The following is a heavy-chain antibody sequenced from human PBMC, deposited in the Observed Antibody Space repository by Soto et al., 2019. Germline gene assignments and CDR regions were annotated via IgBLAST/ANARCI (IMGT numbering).Heavy chain of an antibody. Sequence: NPSETLSLTCSVSGRSMSSNYWSWIRQSPDKGLEWLGYVFYGGTDYSPSLGGRVSMSVETSKSQFSLKLTSVTVADTAVYYCASYRGALYFESWGPGILVTVSS. V-gene: IGHV4-59*01. CDR1: GRSMSSNY. D-gene: IGHD3-16*01. CDR3: ASYRGALYFES. CDR2: VFYGGT. J-gene: IGHJ4*02.